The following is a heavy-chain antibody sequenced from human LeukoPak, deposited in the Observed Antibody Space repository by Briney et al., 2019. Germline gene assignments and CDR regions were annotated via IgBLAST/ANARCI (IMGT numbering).Heavy chain of an antibody. Sequence: ASVKVTCKVSGKSLTRVSIHWVRQSPGKGLEWMGGLDPEHGGRLYAQTFQGRVTMTEDASTDTAYMELNRLRSEDTAVYYCATATIIWGSYRSWFNTCGQGTLVTVSS. J-gene: IGHJ5*02. V-gene: IGHV1-24*01. CDR3: ATATIIWGSYRSWFNT. CDR2: LDPEHGGR. CDR1: GKSLTRVS. D-gene: IGHD3-16*02.